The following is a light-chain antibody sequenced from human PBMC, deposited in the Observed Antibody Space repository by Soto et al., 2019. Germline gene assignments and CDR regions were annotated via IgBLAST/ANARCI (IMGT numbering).Light chain of an antibody. CDR2: DTS. V-gene: IGKV3D-15*01. Sequence: EIVMAQSPATLSVSPGERATLSFMASQSVGSNLAWYQHKPGQAPRLLVYDTSTRATGIPDRYSGSGSGTDFTLTISRLEPEDFAVFFCQQYGTSEIIFGQGTRLEIK. CDR3: QQYGTSEII. CDR1: QSVGSN. J-gene: IGKJ5*01.